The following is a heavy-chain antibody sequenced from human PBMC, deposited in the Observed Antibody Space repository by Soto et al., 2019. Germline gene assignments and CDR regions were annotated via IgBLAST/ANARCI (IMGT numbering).Heavy chain of an antibody. V-gene: IGHV3-21*01. CDR2: ISSSSSYL. CDR1: GFTFSSYS. J-gene: IGHJ6*02. CDR3: ARDQKDDILTGSSYYGMDV. D-gene: IGHD3-9*01. Sequence: PGGSLRLSCAASGFTFSSYSMNWVRQAPGKGLEWVSSISSSSSYLYYADSVKGRFTISRDNAKNSLYLQMNSLRAEDTAVYYCARDQKDDILTGSSYYGMDVWGQGTTVTVSS.